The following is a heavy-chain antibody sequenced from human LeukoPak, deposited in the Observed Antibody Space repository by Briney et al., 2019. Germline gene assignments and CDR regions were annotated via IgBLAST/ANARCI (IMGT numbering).Heavy chain of an antibody. CDR2: ISSSSSYI. V-gene: IGHV3-21*04. CDR1: GFTFSSYS. D-gene: IGHD2-2*01. CDR3: ASQDIVVVPAAMGQTGYFDY. J-gene: IGHJ4*02. Sequence: GGSLRLSSAASGFTFSSYSMNWVRQAPGKGLEWVSSISSSSSYIYYADSVKGRFTISRDNSKNTLYLQMNSLRAEDTAVYYCASQDIVVVPAAMGQTGYFDYWGQGTLVTVSS.